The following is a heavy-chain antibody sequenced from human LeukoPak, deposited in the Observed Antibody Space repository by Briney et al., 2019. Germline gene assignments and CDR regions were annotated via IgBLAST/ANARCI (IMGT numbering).Heavy chain of an antibody. CDR2: IYPGDSDT. Sequence: GESLKISCKASGYIFTIYWIGWVRQLPGKGPEWMGLIYPGDSDTRFSPSFQGQVSFSVDASISTAYLQWTSLRASDSAMYYCARQNYYDSSGFFDYWGQGTLVTVSS. J-gene: IGHJ4*02. CDR3: ARQNYYDSSGFFDY. V-gene: IGHV5-51*01. D-gene: IGHD3-22*01. CDR1: GYIFTIYW.